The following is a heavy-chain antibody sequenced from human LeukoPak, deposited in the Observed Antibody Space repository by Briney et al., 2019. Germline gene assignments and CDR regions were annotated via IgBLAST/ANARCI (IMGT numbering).Heavy chain of an antibody. Sequence: GGSLRLSCAASGFTFSSYGMHWVRQAPGKGLEWVAVISYDVNEKYYVDSVKGRFTISRDNSENTLCLQMNSLRAEDTAVYYCAKDGGTSGYYAGFVDYWGQGTMVTVSS. CDR1: GFTFSSYG. J-gene: IGHJ4*02. CDR2: ISYDVNEK. CDR3: AKDGGTSGYYAGFVDY. D-gene: IGHD3-22*01. V-gene: IGHV3-30*18.